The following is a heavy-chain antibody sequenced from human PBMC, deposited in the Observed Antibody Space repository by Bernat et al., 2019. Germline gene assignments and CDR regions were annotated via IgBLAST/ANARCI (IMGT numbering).Heavy chain of an antibody. CDR1: GFSFSSYW. D-gene: IGHD6-19*01. J-gene: IGHJ4*02. Sequence: EVELVESGGGLVQPGGSLRLSCAASGFSFSSYWMTWVRQAPGKGLEWVANIKQDGSEKYYVDSVKGRFTISRDNAKNSLYLQMNSLRAEDTAVYYCAKEGSSGWDWSAGFDYRGQGTLVTVSS. CDR2: IKQDGSEK. V-gene: IGHV3-7*01. CDR3: AKEGSSGWDWSAGFDY.